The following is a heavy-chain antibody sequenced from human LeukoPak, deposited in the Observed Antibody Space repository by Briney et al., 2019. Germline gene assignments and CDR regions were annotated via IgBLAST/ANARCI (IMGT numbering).Heavy chain of an antibody. CDR1: GFTFGDYA. CDR3: TRAASGYGVFDY. V-gene: IGHV3-49*04. Sequence: QPGGSLRLSCTASGFTFGDYAMSWVRQAPGKGLEWVGFTRSKAYGGTTEYAASVKGRFTISRDDSKSIAYLQMNSLKTEDTAVYYCTRAASGYGVFDYWGQGTLVTVSS. D-gene: IGHD5-12*01. J-gene: IGHJ4*02. CDR2: TRSKAYGGTT.